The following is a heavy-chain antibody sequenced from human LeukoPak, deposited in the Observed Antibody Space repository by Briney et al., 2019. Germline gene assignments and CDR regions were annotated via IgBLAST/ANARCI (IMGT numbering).Heavy chain of an antibody. CDR1: GFTFSSYA. CDR2: IRSKAYGGTT. CDR3: TRDQGRDGYNLDY. Sequence: PGGSLRLSCAASGFTFSSYAMSWFRQAPGKGLEWVGFIRSKAYGGTTEYAASVKGRFTISRDDSKSIAYLQMNSLKTEDTAVYYCTRDQGRDGYNLDYWGQGTLVTVSS. J-gene: IGHJ4*02. V-gene: IGHV3-49*03. D-gene: IGHD5-24*01.